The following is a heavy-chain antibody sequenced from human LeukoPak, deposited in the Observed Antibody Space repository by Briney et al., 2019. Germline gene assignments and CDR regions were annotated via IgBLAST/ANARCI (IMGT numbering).Heavy chain of an antibody. CDR2: IYYSGST. CDR1: GGSISSSSYY. CDR3: ASFRGGNASDY. J-gene: IGHJ4*02. Sequence: SETLSLTCTVSGGSISSSSYYRGWIRQPPGKELEWIGSIYYSGSTYYNPSLKSRVTISVDTSKNQFSLKLSSVTAADTAVYYCASFRGGNASDYWGQGTLVTVSS. V-gene: IGHV4-39*07. D-gene: IGHD4-23*01.